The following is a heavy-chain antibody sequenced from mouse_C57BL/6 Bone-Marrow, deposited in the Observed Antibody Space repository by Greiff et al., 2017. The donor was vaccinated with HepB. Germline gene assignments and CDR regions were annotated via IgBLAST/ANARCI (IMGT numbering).Heavy chain of an antibody. Sequence: QVQLKESGAELVRPGTSVKVSCKASGYAFPNYLIEWVKQRPGQGLEWIGVINPGSGGTNYNEKFKGKATLTADKSSSTAYMQLSSLTSEDSAVYFCARSPYSNYDYYAMDYWGQGTSVTGSS. D-gene: IGHD2-5*01. J-gene: IGHJ4*01. V-gene: IGHV1-54*01. CDR1: GYAFPNYL. CDR2: INPGSGGT. CDR3: ARSPYSNYDYYAMDY.